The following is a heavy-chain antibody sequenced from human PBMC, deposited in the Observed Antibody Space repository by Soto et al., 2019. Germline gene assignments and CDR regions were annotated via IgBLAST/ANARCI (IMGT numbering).Heavy chain of an antibody. CDR2: MNPNSGNT. CDR1: GYTFTSYD. J-gene: IGHJ4*02. Sequence: ASVKVSCKASGYTFTSYDINWVRQATGQGLEWMGWMNPNSGNTGYAQKFQGRVTMTRNTSISTAYMELSSLRSEDTAVYYCARGRSSGWSEHFDYWGQGTLVTVSS. CDR3: ARGRSSGWSEHFDY. V-gene: IGHV1-8*01. D-gene: IGHD6-19*01.